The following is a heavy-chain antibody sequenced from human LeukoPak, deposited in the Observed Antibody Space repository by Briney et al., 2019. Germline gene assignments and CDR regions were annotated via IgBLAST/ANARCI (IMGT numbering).Heavy chain of an antibody. Sequence: GGSLRLSCAASGFIVSTNYMGWVRQAPGKGLEWVSVIYSDDSANYADSVKGRFTISRDNSKNTLYLQMSSLRADDTAVYYCARVLNYYDSSGYYFSYWGQGTLVTVSS. V-gene: IGHV3-53*01. CDR2: IYSDDSA. J-gene: IGHJ4*02. D-gene: IGHD3-22*01. CDR3: ARVLNYYDSSGYYFSY. CDR1: GFIVSTNY.